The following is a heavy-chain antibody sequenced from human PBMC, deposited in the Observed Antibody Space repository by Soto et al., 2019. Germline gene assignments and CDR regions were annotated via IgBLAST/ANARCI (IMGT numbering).Heavy chain of an antibody. CDR1: GYSFTSYW. J-gene: IGHJ6*02. D-gene: IGHD1-7*01. CDR3: ARQTGTTYYYYYYGMDV. Sequence: EVQLVQSGAEVKKPGESLRISCKGSGYSFTSYWISWVRQMPGKGLEWMGRIDPSDSYTNYSPSFQGHVTISADKSISTAYLQWCSLKASDTAMYYCARQTGTTYYYYYYGMDVWGQGTTVTVSS. V-gene: IGHV5-10-1*03. CDR2: IDPSDSYT.